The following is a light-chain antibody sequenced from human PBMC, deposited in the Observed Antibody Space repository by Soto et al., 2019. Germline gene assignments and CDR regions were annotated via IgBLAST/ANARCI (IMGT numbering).Light chain of an antibody. V-gene: IGLV2-11*01. CDR1: SSDVGGYNF. Sequence: ALTQSRSVSGSPGQSVTISCTGTSSDVGGYNFVSWYQHHPGKAPKLIIYNVIQRPSGVPDRFSASKSDNTASLTISGLQAEDEADYYCCSYAGSYTYVFGTGTKVTVL. CDR3: CSYAGSYTYV. J-gene: IGLJ1*01. CDR2: NVI.